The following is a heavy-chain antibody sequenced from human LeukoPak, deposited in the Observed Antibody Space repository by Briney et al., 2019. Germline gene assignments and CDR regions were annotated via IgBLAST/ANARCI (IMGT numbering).Heavy chain of an antibody. J-gene: IGHJ4*02. CDR1: GGTFSSYA. CDR2: IIPIFGTA. D-gene: IGHD5-18*01. Sequence: GASVKVSCKASGGTFSSYAISWVRQAPGQGLEWMGGIIPIFGTANYAQKFQGRVTITTDESTSTAYMELSSLRAEDTAVYYCARDFGYSYGPPADYWGQGTLVTVSS. V-gene: IGHV1-69*05. CDR3: ARDFGYSYGPPADY.